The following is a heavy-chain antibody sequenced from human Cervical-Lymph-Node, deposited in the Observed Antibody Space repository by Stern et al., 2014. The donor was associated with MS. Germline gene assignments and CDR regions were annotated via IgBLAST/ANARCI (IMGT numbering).Heavy chain of an antibody. D-gene: IGHD2-8*01. V-gene: IGHV1-18*01. Sequence: VQLVQSGTEVKKPGASVLVSCQASGYTFTTYGITWVRQAPGQGLEWMGWISADSGNTKYAQKFQDRVTMTRDTTTGTAYMEVRSLRSEDTAVYYCARDKMHAFDYWGQGTQVTVPS. CDR2: ISADSGNT. J-gene: IGHJ4*02. CDR3: ARDKMHAFDY. CDR1: GYTFTTYG.